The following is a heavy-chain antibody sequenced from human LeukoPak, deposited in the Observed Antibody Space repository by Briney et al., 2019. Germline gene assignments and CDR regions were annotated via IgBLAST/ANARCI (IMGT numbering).Heavy chain of an antibody. V-gene: IGHV1-2*02. CDR3: ARVPEGYYYDSSGYYPDY. J-gene: IGHJ4*02. Sequence: ASVKVSCKASGYTFTGYYMHWVRQAPGQGLEWMGWINPNSGGTNYAQKFQGRVTMTRDTSISTAYMELSRLRSDDTAVYYCARVPEGYYYDSSGYYPDYWGQGTLVTVSS. CDR1: GYTFTGYY. D-gene: IGHD3-22*01. CDR2: INPNSGGT.